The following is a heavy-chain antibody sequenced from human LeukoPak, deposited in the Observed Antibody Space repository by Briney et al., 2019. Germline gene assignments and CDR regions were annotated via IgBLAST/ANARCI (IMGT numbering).Heavy chain of an antibody. CDR2: IWYDGSNK. D-gene: IGHD1-26*01. CDR1: GFTFSSYG. J-gene: IGHJ1*01. Sequence: GGSLRLSCAASGFTFSSYGMHWVRQAPGKGLEWVAVIWYDGSNKYYADSVKGRFTISRDNSKNTLYLQMNSLRAEDTAVYYCARGSVGASDYFQHWGQGTLVTVSS. V-gene: IGHV3-33*01. CDR3: ARGSVGASDYFQH.